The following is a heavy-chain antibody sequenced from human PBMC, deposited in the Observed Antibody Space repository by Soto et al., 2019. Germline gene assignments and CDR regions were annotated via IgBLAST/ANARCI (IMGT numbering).Heavy chain of an antibody. CDR3: AKADQGAVAGLLNY. V-gene: IGHV3-23*01. CDR1: GFTFSSYA. D-gene: IGHD6-19*01. J-gene: IGHJ4*02. CDR2: ISGSGGNS. Sequence: EVQLLESGGGLVQPGGSLRLSCAASGFTFSSYAMTWVRQAPGKGLEWVSGISGSGGNSYYADSVKGRFTISRDNSKNTLYLQMNSLRAEDTAVYYCAKADQGAVAGLLNYWGQGTLVTVSS.